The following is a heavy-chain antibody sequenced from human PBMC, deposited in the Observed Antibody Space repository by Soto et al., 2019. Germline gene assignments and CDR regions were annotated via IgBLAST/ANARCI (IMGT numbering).Heavy chain of an antibody. CDR3: GKTPFSLPLGTVLHYFDS. D-gene: IGHD7-27*01. Sequence: SETLSLTCTVSGASIRSTYWSWIRQSPGKGLEWIGYIYYSGTTNYNPSLKNRVTISVDTSKNQLSLNLTTVTAADTAVYYCGKTPFSLPLGTVLHYFDSWGQGTLVTVS. V-gene: IGHV4-59*01. J-gene: IGHJ4*02. CDR2: IYYSGTT. CDR1: GASIRSTY.